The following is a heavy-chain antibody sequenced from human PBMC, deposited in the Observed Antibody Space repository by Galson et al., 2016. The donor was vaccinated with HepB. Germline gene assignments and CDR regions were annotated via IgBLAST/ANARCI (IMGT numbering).Heavy chain of an antibody. CDR1: GFTFSDYH. J-gene: IGHJ4*02. CDR2: IDTSSSLI. V-gene: IGHV3-11*06. Sequence: SLRLSCAASGFTFSDYHMNWIRQAPGKGLECISFIDTSSSLIHYADSVEGRFTISRDNARNSVYLQMNSLRAEDTAVYYCVTSGPRPDHYWGQGTLVTVSS. CDR3: VTSGPRPDHY.